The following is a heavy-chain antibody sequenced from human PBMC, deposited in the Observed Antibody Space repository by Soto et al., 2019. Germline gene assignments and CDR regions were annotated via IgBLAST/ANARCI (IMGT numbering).Heavy chain of an antibody. D-gene: IGHD2-8*02. Sequence: GGSLRLSCAASGFIFDDYAMHWVRQAPGKGLEWVSGISYDSGAIGYADSVKGRFTISRDNAKNSLYLQLNSLRAEDTALYYCAKSTGGTANGMGVWGQGTTVTGSS. V-gene: IGHV3-9*01. CDR3: AKSTGGTANGMGV. CDR2: ISYDSGAI. CDR1: GFIFDDYA. J-gene: IGHJ6*02.